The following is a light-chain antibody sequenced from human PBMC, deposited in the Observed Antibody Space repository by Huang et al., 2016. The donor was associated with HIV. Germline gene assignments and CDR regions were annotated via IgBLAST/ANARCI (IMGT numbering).Light chain of an antibody. CDR3: QQYNNWPPN. CDR2: GAA. V-gene: IGKV3-15*01. J-gene: IGKJ2*01. CDR1: QSVTSN. Sequence: EIVMTQSPAALSVSPGERATLSCRASQSVTSNLAWYQHKPGQAPRLLIYGAATRATGGPAKFNGSGAETEFTLTISSLQSEEFTLYFCQQYNNWPPNFGQGTNLEIK.